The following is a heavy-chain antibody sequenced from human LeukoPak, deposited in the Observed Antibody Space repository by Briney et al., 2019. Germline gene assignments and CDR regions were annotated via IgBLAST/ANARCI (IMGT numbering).Heavy chain of an antibody. CDR2: MNPNSGNT. V-gene: IGHV1-8*01. CDR3: ARGPRHPAYYDFWSGYYPTPNWFDP. Sequence: GASVKVSCKASGYTFTSYDINWVRQATGQGLEWMGWMNPNSGNTGYAQKFQGRVTMTRNTSISTANMELSSLRSEDTAVYYCARGPRHPAYYDFWSGYYPTPNWFDPWGQGTLVTVSS. D-gene: IGHD3-3*01. CDR1: GYTFTSYD. J-gene: IGHJ5*02.